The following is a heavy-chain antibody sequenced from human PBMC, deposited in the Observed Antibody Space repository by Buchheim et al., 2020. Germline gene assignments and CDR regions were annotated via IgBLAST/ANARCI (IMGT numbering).Heavy chain of an antibody. J-gene: IGHJ4*02. D-gene: IGHD6-19*01. Sequence: EVQLLESGGGLVQPGGSLRLSCAASGFTFSSSAMSWVRQAPGKGLEWVSSISGSGINTHYAESVKGRFTISRANSKKTLYLQMNSLRAEDTAVYYCAKVGVVAGGTFDYWGQGTL. CDR3: AKVGVVAGGTFDY. CDR2: ISGSGINT. CDR1: GFTFSSSA. V-gene: IGHV3-23*01.